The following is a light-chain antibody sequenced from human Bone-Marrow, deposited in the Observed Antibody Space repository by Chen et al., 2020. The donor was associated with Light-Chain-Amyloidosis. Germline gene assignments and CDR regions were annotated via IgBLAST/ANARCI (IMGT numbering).Light chain of an antibody. CDR2: GAS. CDR1: QSVSSTH. Sequence: VFTQYPGTLSISPGERATLSCRVSQSVSSTHLSWYQQNPGQAPRLLVYGASTRATGIPDRFSGTGSGTDFTITISRVEPEDCAIYYCQHYGDSLFTYGPGTKVD. J-gene: IGKJ3*01. V-gene: IGKV3-20*01. CDR3: QHYGDSLFT.